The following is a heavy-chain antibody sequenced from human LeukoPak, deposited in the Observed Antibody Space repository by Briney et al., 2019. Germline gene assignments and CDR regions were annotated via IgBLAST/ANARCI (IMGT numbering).Heavy chain of an antibody. D-gene: IGHD3-3*01. V-gene: IGHV3-7*01. CDR1: GFTFSSYA. Sequence: GGSLRLSCAASGFTFSSYAMHWVRQAPGKGLEWVASIKQVESEKYYVDSVKGRFTISRDNAKNSLYLQMNSLRAEDTAVYYCASGYDFWSGYFGLDYWGQGTLVTVSS. J-gene: IGHJ4*02. CDR2: IKQVESEK. CDR3: ASGYDFWSGYFGLDY.